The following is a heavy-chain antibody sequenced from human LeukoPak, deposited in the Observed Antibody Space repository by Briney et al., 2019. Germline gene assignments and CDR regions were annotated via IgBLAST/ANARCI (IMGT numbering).Heavy chain of an antibody. D-gene: IGHD3-9*01. J-gene: IGHJ4*02. CDR2: IYYSGGT. CDR3: AREGVDYYFDY. CDR1: GGSISSYY. Sequence: PSETLSLTCTVSGGSISSYYWSWIRQPPGKGLEWIGYIYYSGGTNYNPSLKSRVTISVDTSKNQFSLKLSSVTAADTAVYYCAREGVDYYFDYWGQGTLVTVSS. V-gene: IGHV4-59*01.